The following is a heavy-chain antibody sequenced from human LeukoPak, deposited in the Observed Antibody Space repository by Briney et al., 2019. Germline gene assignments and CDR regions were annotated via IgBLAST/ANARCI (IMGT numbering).Heavy chain of an antibody. V-gene: IGHV3-48*01. CDR1: GFTFSSYS. J-gene: IGHJ4*02. D-gene: IGHD3-3*01. CDR3: ARANSDFWSGSFDY. Sequence: GGSLRLSCAASGFTFSSYSMNWVRQAPGKGLEWVSYISSSSSTIYYADSVKGRFTISRDNAKNSLYLQMNSLRAEDTAVYYCARANSDFWSGSFDYWGQGTLVTVSS. CDR2: ISSSSSTI.